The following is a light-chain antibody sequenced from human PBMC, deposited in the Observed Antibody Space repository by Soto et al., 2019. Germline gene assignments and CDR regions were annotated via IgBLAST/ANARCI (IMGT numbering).Light chain of an antibody. CDR3: QQYAGSPRT. V-gene: IGKV3-15*01. J-gene: IGKJ1*01. Sequence: IVMTPSPATLSVSPGQRASLSCRASQSVSTTVAWYHQKPGQAPRLLVYGASTRATGIPARFTGSGSGTDFTLTINRVEPEDFAVYFCQQYAGSPRTFGQGTKVDIK. CDR1: QSVSTT. CDR2: GAS.